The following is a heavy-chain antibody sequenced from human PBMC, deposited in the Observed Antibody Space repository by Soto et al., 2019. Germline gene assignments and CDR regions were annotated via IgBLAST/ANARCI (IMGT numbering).Heavy chain of an antibody. CDR2: IIPIFGTA. V-gene: IGHV1-69*13. D-gene: IGHD3-10*01. Sequence: SVKVSCKASGGTFSSYAISWVRQAPGQGLEWMGGIIPIFGTANYAQKFQGRVTITADESTSTAYMELSSLRSEDTAVYYCAENFHYYGSGSLGYYYYGMDVWGQGTTVTVSS. CDR3: AENFHYYGSGSLGYYYYGMDV. CDR1: GGTFSSYA. J-gene: IGHJ6*02.